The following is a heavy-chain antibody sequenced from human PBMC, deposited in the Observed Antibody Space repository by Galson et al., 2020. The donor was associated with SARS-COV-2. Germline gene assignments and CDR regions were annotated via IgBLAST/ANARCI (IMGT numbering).Heavy chain of an antibody. D-gene: IGHD2-2*01. Sequence: ETSETLSLTCTVSGGSISSYYWSWIRQPPGKGLEWIGYIHYSGRTKYSPSLRSRVTISVDTSKNQLSLKLTSVTAADTGVYYCARDGRGYQLLSGAFDIWGRGTMVTVSS. CDR3: ARDGRGYQLLSGAFDI. V-gene: IGHV4-59*01. CDR2: IHYSGRT. J-gene: IGHJ3*02. CDR1: GGSISSYY.